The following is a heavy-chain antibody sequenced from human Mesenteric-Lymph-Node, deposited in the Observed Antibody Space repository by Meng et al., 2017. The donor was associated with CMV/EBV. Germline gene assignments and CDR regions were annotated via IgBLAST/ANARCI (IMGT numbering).Heavy chain of an antibody. CDR3: ATSYFNTFDI. Sequence: LSLTCAASGFTFSSYEMNWVRQAPGKGLEWVSYISSSGSTIYYADSVKGRFTISRDNTKNSLYLQMNNLRAEDTAVYYCATSYFNTFDIWGQGTMVTVSS. CDR1: GFTFSSYE. D-gene: IGHD3-10*01. CDR2: ISSSGSTI. J-gene: IGHJ3*02. V-gene: IGHV3-48*03.